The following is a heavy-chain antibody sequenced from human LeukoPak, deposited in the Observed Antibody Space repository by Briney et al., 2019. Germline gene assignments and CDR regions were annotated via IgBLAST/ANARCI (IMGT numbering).Heavy chain of an antibody. D-gene: IGHD2-2*01. J-gene: IGHJ5*02. CDR2: IYYSGST. Sequence: PSETLSLTCTVSGGSISSSRYYWGWIRQPPGKGLEWIGYIYYSGSTNYNPSLKSRVTISVDTSKNQFSLKLSSVTAADTAVYYCAGPLYCSSTSSFQCIDPWGQGTLVTVSS. V-gene: IGHV4-61*05. CDR1: GGSISSSRYY. CDR3: AGPLYCSSTSSFQCIDP.